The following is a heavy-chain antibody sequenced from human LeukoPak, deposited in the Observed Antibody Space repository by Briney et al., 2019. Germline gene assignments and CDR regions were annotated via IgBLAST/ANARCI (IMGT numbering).Heavy chain of an antibody. CDR1: GGSFSGYY. CDR2: INHSGST. V-gene: IGHV4-34*01. CDR3: ARDHRGGSYYNYWYFDL. J-gene: IGHJ2*01. Sequence: SETLSLTCAVYGGSFSGYYWSWIRQPPGKGLEWIGEINHSGSTNYNPSLKSRVTMSVDTSKNQFSLKLSSVTAADTAVYYCARDHRGGSYYNYWYFDLWGRGTLVTVSS. D-gene: IGHD1-26*01.